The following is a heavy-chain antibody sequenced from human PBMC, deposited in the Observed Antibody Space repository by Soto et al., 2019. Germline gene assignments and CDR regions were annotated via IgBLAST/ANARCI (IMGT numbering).Heavy chain of an antibody. D-gene: IGHD3-3*01. J-gene: IGHJ4*02. V-gene: IGHV1-69*01. Sequence: QVQLVQSGAEVKKPGSSVKVSCKASGGTFSSYAISWVRQAPGQGLEWMGGIIPIFGTANYAQKFQGRVTIPADESTSTAYMELSSLRSEDTAVYYCARVGDFWSGYYRDVGSFDYWGQGTLVTVSS. CDR1: GGTFSSYA. CDR3: ARVGDFWSGYYRDVGSFDY. CDR2: IIPIFGTA.